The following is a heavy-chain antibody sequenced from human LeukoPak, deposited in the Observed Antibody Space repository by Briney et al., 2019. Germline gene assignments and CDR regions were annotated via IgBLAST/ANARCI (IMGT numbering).Heavy chain of an antibody. CDR1: GFTFSSYS. Sequence: PGGSLRLSCAASGFTFSSYSMNWVRQAPGKGLEWVSSISSSSSYIYYADSLKGRFTISRDNAKNSLFLQMNSLRAEDTAVYYCARDHNRYYYYGMDVWGQGTTVTVSS. D-gene: IGHD2/OR15-2a*01. V-gene: IGHV3-21*01. CDR3: ARDHNRYYYYGMDV. CDR2: ISSSSSYI. J-gene: IGHJ6*02.